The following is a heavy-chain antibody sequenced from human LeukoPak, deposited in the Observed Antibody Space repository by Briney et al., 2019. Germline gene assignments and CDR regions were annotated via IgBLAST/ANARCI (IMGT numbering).Heavy chain of an antibody. J-gene: IGHJ4*02. CDR3: ARRHSSGSN. D-gene: IGHD6-19*01. Sequence: GGSLRLSCAASGFTVNTNYMTWVRQAPGKGLEWVAVIYSGGITYYADSVKGRFTISRDNSKNTLYLQMNSLRPEDTAIYFSARRHSSGSNWGQGTLVSVSS. CDR2: IYSGGIT. CDR1: GFTVNTNY. V-gene: IGHV3-66*02.